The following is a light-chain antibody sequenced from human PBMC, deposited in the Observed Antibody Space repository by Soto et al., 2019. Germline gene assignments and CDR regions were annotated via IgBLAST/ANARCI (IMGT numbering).Light chain of an antibody. V-gene: IGKV3-20*01. CDR3: QQYNNWPPMYT. CDR2: GTS. J-gene: IGKJ2*01. CDR1: QSVSSSY. Sequence: IVLTQSPGTLSLSPGERATLSCRASQSVSSSYLVWYQQRPGQPPRLLIYGTSTRAAGISDRFSGSGSGTDFTLTISSLQSEDFAVYYCQQYNNWPPMYTFGQGTKVDIK.